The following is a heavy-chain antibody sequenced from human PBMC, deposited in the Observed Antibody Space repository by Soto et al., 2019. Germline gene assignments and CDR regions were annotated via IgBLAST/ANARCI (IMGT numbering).Heavy chain of an antibody. CDR1: GGSISGYY. V-gene: IGHV4-59*08. J-gene: IGHJ4*02. D-gene: IGHD3-10*01. Sequence: QVQLQESGPGLVKPSETLSLICTVSGGSISGYYWSWLRQSPGKGLEWIAYIYNSGTTNYNPCLTSRTTISVDTSKNQFPLKLSSVTAADTAVYYCARHYGSGTYPLDSWGQGTLVTVST. CDR2: IYNSGTT. CDR3: ARHYGSGTYPLDS.